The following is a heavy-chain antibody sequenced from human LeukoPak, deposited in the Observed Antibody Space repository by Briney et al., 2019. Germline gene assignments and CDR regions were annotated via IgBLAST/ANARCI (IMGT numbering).Heavy chain of an antibody. D-gene: IGHD6-13*01. CDR2: IWYDGSNK. Sequence: AGGSLRLSCAASGFTFSSYGMHWVRQAPGKGLEWVAVIWYDGSNKYYADSVKGRFTIPRDNAKNSLYLQMNSLRAEDTAVYYCARVKQQLVFDYWGQGTLVTVSS. J-gene: IGHJ4*02. CDR3: ARVKQQLVFDY. CDR1: GFTFSSYG. V-gene: IGHV3-33*01.